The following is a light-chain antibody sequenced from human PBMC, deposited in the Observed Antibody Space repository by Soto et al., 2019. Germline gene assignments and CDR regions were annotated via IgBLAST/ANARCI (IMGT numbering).Light chain of an antibody. CDR1: QSVSSY. CDR2: DVS. J-gene: IGKJ4*02. Sequence: EVVLTQSPDTLSLSPGGSATLSCRASQSVSSYLAWYQQRPGQALRLLIYDVSKRATGIPARFSGSGSRTDFTLTITSLEPEDFAIYFCHHRSNWPLTCGGGTKLEIK. V-gene: IGKV3-11*01. CDR3: HHRSNWPLT.